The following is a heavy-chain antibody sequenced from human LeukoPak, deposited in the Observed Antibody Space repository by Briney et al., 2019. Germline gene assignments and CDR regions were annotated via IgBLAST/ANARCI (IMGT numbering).Heavy chain of an antibody. CDR3: ARDPATMIYNAFDI. V-gene: IGHV4-4*07. CDR2: IYASGST. D-gene: IGHD2-8*01. Sequence: SEALSLTCTVSGGSISSFYWSWIRQPAGKGLEWIGRIYASGSTNYNPSLKSRVTMSVDTSKNQFSLKLSSVTAADTAVYYCARDPATMIYNAFDIWGQGTMVTVSS. J-gene: IGHJ3*02. CDR1: GGSISSFY.